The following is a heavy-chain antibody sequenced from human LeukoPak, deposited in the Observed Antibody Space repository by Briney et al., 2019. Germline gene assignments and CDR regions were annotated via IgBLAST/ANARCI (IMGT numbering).Heavy chain of an antibody. CDR3: ARTYSSSLHFDY. V-gene: IGHV1-69*06. Sequence: SVKVSCKASGGTFSSYAISWVRQAPGQGLEWMGGIIPIFGTANYAQKFQGRVTITADKSTSTAYMELSSLRSEDTAVYYCARTYSSSLHFDYWGQGTLVTVSS. D-gene: IGHD6-6*01. J-gene: IGHJ4*02. CDR1: GGTFSSYA. CDR2: IIPIFGTA.